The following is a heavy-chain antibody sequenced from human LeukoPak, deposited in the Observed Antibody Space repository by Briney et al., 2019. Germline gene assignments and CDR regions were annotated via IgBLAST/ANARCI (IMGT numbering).Heavy chain of an antibody. D-gene: IGHD2-21*01. Sequence: ASVKVSCKASGYTFTSYGISWVRRAPGQGLEWMRWISAYNGNTNYAQKLQGRVTMTTDTSTSTAYMELRSLRSDDTAVYYCYCGNRNAFDIWGQGTMVTVSS. CDR3: YCGNRNAFDI. CDR2: ISAYNGNT. V-gene: IGHV1-18*01. CDR1: GYTFTSYG. J-gene: IGHJ3*02.